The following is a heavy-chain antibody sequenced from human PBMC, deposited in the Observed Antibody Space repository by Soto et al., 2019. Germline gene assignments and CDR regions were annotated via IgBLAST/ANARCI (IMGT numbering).Heavy chain of an antibody. CDR1: GYSFTSYW. V-gene: IGHV5-51*01. CDR3: ARQPYYYDSSGYSPDYYYYGMDV. CDR2: IYPGDSDT. J-gene: IGHJ6*04. Sequence: PVESLKISCNGSGYSFTSYWIGWVRQMPWKGLEWMGIIYPGDSDTRYSPSFQGQVTISADTSISTAYLQWSSLKPSDTAMYYCARQPYYYDSSGYSPDYYYYGMDVWGKGTTGAVSS. D-gene: IGHD3-22*01.